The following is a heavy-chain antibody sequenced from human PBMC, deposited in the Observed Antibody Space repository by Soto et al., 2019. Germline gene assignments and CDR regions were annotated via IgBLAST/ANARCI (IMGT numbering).Heavy chain of an antibody. Sequence: SETLSLTCAVSGVSISSGNWWTCVRQSPQRGLEYIGEIFHDGTANYYQCFERRVAISVDKSKNQFSLKPTSVTAADTAIYFCARLVYDTRLNYMYFDFWGQGTLVTSPQ. CDR3: ARLVYDTRLNYMYFDF. D-gene: IGHD3-10*01. V-gene: IGHV4-4*02. CDR1: GVSISSGNW. J-gene: IGHJ4*02. CDR2: IFHDGTA.